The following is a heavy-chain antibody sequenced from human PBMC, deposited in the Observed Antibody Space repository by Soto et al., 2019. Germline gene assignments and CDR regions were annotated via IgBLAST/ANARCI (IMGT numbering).Heavy chain of an antibody. Sequence: KTSETLSLTCTVSGGSISSGDYYWSWIRQPPGKGLEWIGYIYYSGSTYYNPSLKSRVTISVDTSKNQFSLKLSSVTAADTAVYYCARVRGARGDMLVRGVIIGSWFDPWGQGTLVTGS. CDR3: ARVRGARGDMLVRGVIIGSWFDP. CDR2: IYYSGST. J-gene: IGHJ5*02. D-gene: IGHD3-10*01. V-gene: IGHV4-30-4*01. CDR1: GGSISSGDYY.